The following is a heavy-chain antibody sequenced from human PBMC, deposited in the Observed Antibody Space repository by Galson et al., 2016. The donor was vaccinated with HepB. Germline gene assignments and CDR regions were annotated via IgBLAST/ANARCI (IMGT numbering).Heavy chain of an antibody. J-gene: IGHJ4*02. V-gene: IGHV3-74*01. Sequence: SLRLSCAASGFTFSNYVMHWVRQAPGKGLVWVSRINPEGIGIYTLYADYVKGRFTISRDNAKNTLYLDMTSLRADDTGVYYCARDLNWKLFDYWGQGNLVIGSP. CDR3: ARDLNWKLFDY. CDR1: GFTFSNYV. D-gene: IGHD1-1*01. CDR2: INPEGIGIYT.